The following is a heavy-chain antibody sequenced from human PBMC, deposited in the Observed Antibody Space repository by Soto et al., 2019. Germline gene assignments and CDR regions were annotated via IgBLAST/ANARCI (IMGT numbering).Heavy chain of an antibody. V-gene: IGHV1-69*02. CDR3: ASGGCSGGSCYSVFLYYYMDV. Sequence: QVQLVQSGAEVKKPGSSVKVSCKASGGTFSSYTISWVRQAPGHGLEWMGRIIPILGIANYAQKFQGRVTITADKSTSTAYMELSSLRSEDTAVYYCASGGCSGGSCYSVFLYYYMDVWGKGTTVTVSS. J-gene: IGHJ6*03. CDR2: IIPILGIA. CDR1: GGTFSSYT. D-gene: IGHD2-15*01.